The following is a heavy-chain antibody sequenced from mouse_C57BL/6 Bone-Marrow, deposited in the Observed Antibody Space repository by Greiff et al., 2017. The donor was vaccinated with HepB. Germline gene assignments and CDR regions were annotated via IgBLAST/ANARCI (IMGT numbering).Heavy chain of an antibody. V-gene: IGHV2-6*01. CDR1: GFSFTSYG. CDR3: ASLGRDAMDY. Sequence: VKLVESGPGLVAPSQRLSITCTVSGFSFTSYGVDWVRQSPGKGLEWLGVIWGVGSTNYNSALKSRLSISKDNSKSQVFLKMNSLQTDDTAMYYCASLGRDAMDYWGQGTSVTVSS. D-gene: IGHD4-1*01. J-gene: IGHJ4*01. CDR2: IWGVGST.